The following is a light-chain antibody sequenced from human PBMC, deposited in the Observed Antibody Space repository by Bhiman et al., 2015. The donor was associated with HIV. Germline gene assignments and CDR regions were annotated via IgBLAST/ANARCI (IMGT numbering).Light chain of an antibody. Sequence: SYELTQPPSVSVSPGQTASITCSGDKLGDKYACWYQQKPGQSPVLVMYQDTKRPSGIPERFSGSNSGNTATLTISGTQAMDEADYYCRAWDNSQYVFGPGTKVTVL. J-gene: IGLJ1*01. CDR3: RAWDNSQYV. V-gene: IGLV3-1*01. CDR1: KLGDKY. CDR2: QDT.